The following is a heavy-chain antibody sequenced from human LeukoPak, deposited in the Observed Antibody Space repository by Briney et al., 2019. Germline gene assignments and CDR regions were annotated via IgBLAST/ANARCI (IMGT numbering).Heavy chain of an antibody. CDR2: ITRSGGET. D-gene: IGHD5-24*01. Sequence: GGSLRLSCTVSGLSFSDFAMCWVRQAPGKGLEWVSAITRSGGETNYADSVKGRFTISRDNAKNSLYLQMNSLRAEDTAVYYCARVEMATITIDYWGQGTLVTVSS. J-gene: IGHJ4*02. CDR3: ARVEMATITIDY. CDR1: GLSFSDFA. V-gene: IGHV3-11*06.